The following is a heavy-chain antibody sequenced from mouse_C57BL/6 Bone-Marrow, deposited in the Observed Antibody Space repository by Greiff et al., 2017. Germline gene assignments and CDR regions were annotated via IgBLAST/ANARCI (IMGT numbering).Heavy chain of an antibody. CDR2: ISSGSSTI. D-gene: IGHD1-1*01. Sequence: EVMLVESGGGLVKPGGSLKLSCAASGFTFSDYGMHWVRQAPEKGLEWVAYISSGSSTIYYADTVKGRFTIYRDNAKNTLFLQMTSLRSEDTAMYYCAPYYDGSGAYWGQGTLVTVSA. CDR3: APYYDGSGAY. CDR1: GFTFSDYG. V-gene: IGHV5-17*01. J-gene: IGHJ3*01.